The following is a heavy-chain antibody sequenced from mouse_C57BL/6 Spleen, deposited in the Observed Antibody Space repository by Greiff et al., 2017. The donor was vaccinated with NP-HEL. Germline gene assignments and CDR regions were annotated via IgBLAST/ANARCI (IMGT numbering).Heavy chain of an antibody. Sequence: DVHLVESEGGLVQPGSSMKLSCTASGFTFSDYYMAWVRQVPEKGLEWVANINYDGSSTYYLDSLKSRFIISRDNAKNILYLQMSSLKSEDTATYYCARERVYGGFDYWGQGTTLTVSS. CDR1: GFTFSDYY. V-gene: IGHV5-16*01. CDR2: INYDGSST. D-gene: IGHD1-1*01. J-gene: IGHJ2*01. CDR3: ARERVYGGFDY.